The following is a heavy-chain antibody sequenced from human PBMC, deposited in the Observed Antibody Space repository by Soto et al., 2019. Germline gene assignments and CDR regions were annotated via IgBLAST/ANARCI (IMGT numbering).Heavy chain of an antibody. V-gene: IGHV4-31*02. J-gene: IGHJ4*02. Sequence: XSRVTISVDTSKNQFSLKLSPVTAADTAVYYCARSPGYYFDYWGQGTLVTVSS. CDR3: ARSPGYYFDY.